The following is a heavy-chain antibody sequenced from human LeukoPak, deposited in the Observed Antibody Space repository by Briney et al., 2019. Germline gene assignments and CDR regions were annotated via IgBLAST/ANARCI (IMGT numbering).Heavy chain of an antibody. CDR2: INHSGST. CDR1: GGSFSGYY. J-gene: IGHJ5*02. Sequence: PSETLSLTCADHGGSFSGYYWSWIRQPPGKGLEWIGEINHSGSTNYNPSLKSRVTISVDTSKNQFSLKLSSVPAADTAVYYCARMRGIAAAQRRVGWFDPWGQGTLVTVSS. D-gene: IGHD6-13*01. V-gene: IGHV4-34*01. CDR3: ARMRGIAAAQRRVGWFDP.